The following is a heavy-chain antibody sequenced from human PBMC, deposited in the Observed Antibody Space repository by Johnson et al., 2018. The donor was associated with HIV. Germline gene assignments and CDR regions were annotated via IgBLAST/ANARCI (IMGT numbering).Heavy chain of an antibody. CDR1: GFTFDDYG. CDR2: INWNGGST. D-gene: IGHD3-3*01. J-gene: IGHJ3*02. Sequence: MQLVESGGGMVRPGGSLRLSCAASGFTFDDYGMSWVRQAPGKGLEWVSGINWNGGSTGYADSVKGRFTISRDNAKNSLYLQMNRLRAEDTALYYCARGNCWADFWGGRGAFDIWGQGTMVTVSS. CDR3: ARGNCWADFWGGRGAFDI. V-gene: IGHV3-20*04.